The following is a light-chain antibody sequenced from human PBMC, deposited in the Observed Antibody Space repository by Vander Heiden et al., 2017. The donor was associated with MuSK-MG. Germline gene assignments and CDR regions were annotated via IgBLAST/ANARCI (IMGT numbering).Light chain of an antibody. V-gene: IGKV1-39*01. CDR2: AAS. CDR3: QQSDSTPHT. J-gene: IGKJ4*01. Sequence: DIQMTQSPSSLSASVGDRVTITCRASQSISSYLNWYQQKPGKAPKLLIYAASSLQSGVPSRFSGSGSVTDFTLTISRLQPEDFATYYCQQSDSTPHTFGGGTKVEIK. CDR1: QSISSY.